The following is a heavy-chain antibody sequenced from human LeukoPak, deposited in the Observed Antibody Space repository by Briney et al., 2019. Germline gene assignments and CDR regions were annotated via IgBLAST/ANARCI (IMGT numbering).Heavy chain of an antibody. CDR3: ARENYIRFSFDL. CDR1: GASINSTSFY. V-gene: IGHV4-39*07. Sequence: KPSETLSLTCTVSGASINSTSFYWAWIRQPPGRGLEWIGNIYYRGNTYYNPSLNSRITMLLDTSKNQFSLKLDSVTAADTAVYYCARENYIRFSFDLWGQGILVTVSS. D-gene: IGHD3-3*01. J-gene: IGHJ4*02. CDR2: IYYRGNT.